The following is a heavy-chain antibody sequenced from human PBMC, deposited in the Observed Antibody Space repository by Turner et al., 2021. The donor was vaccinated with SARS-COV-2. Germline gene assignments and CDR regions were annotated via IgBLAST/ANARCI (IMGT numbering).Heavy chain of an antibody. V-gene: IGHV4-39*01. CDR1: GGTISSSTYH. J-gene: IGHJ6*02. CDR2: IYYSGST. D-gene: IGHD3-22*01. CDR3: ARRLVVQGTDDYSYYYGMDV. Sequence: QVQLEESGPGLVKPSETLSLTCTVSGGTISSSTYHWGWIRQPPGKGLEWIGSIYYSGSTYYNPSLKSRVTISVDTSKNQFSLKLSSVTATDTAVYYCARRLVVQGTDDYSYYYGMDVWGQGTTVTVSS.